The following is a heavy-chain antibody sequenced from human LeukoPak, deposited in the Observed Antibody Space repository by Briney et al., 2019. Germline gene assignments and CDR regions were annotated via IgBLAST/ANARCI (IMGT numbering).Heavy chain of an antibody. Sequence: GRSLRLSCAASGFKFDDYAMHWVRQRPGKVLEWVAGISWNSVNIGYADSVKDRFTISTDSAKNTLYLQMNSLRTEDTALMPREIIGGGGINHWGQGTLVTVSS. J-gene: IGHJ4*02. D-gene: IGHD3-10*01. V-gene: IGHV3-9*01. CDR2: ISWNSVNI. CDR3: EIIGGGGINH. CDR1: GFKFDDYA.